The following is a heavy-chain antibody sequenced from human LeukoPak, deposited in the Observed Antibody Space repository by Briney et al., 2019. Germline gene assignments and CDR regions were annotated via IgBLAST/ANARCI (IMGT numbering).Heavy chain of an antibody. D-gene: IGHD5-18*01. CDR1: GFTFSGYT. J-gene: IGHJ6*02. Sequence: GALRLSCAASGFTFSGYTMNWVRQAPGKGLEWVSSISTSSSYIYYADSVKGRFTISRDNAKNSLYLQMNSLRAEDTAVYYCARDTQPDGMDVWGQGTTVTVSS. CDR2: ISTSSSYI. V-gene: IGHV3-21*01. CDR3: ARDTQPDGMDV.